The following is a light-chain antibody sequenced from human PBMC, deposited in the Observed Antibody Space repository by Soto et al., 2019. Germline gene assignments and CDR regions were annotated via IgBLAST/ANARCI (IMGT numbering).Light chain of an antibody. Sequence: QSALAQPASVSGSPGQSITISCTGTSSDVGGYNFVSWYQQRPGKAPKFMIFEATNRPSGISDRFSGSKSGNTASLTISGLQAEDEADYYCCSYTSSTTYVFGTGTKVTVL. J-gene: IGLJ1*01. CDR1: SSDVGGYNF. CDR3: CSYTSSTTYV. V-gene: IGLV2-14*01. CDR2: EAT.